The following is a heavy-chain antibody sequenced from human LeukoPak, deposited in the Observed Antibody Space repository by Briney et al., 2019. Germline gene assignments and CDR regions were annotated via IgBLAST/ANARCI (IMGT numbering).Heavy chain of an antibody. CDR3: ARKFDYFDRSGYDYGDWFDP. CDR1: GDSITTYH. D-gene: IGHD3-22*01. V-gene: IGHV4-59*01. CDR2: IHHSGIS. Sequence: SETLSLTCTVSGDSITTYHWSWIRQPPGQGLEYIGHIHHSGISISNPSLESRVSISVDTSKNQFSLKVSSVTAADTAVYYCARKFDYFDRSGYDYGDWFDPWGQGTLVTVSS. J-gene: IGHJ5*02.